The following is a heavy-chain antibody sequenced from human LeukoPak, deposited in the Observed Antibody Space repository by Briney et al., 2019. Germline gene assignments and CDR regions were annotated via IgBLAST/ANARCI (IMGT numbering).Heavy chain of an antibody. J-gene: IGHJ4*02. CDR2: ISCYNGNT. CDR1: GYTFSSYG. D-gene: IGHD5-12*01. CDR3: ARSSLGTITAGPFDY. V-gene: IGHV1-18*01. Sequence: DSVKVSCKASGYTFSSYGVAWVRQAPGQGLEWMGWISCYNGNTNYAQKLQGRVSMTTDTSTTTAYMELRSLTSDDTALYYCARSSLGTITAGPFDYWGQGTLGTVSS.